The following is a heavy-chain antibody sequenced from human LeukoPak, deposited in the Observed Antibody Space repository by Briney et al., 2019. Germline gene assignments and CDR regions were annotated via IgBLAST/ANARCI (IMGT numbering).Heavy chain of an antibody. V-gene: IGHV1-46*01. Sequence: WASVKVSCKASGYTFTSYYMHWVRQAPGQGLEWMGIINPSGGSTSYAQKFQGRVTITADKSTSTAYMELSSLRSEDTAVYYCARGQLRREFPDYWGQGTLVTVSS. CDR2: INPSGGST. D-gene: IGHD3-10*01. J-gene: IGHJ4*02. CDR3: ARGQLRREFPDY. CDR1: GYTFTSYY.